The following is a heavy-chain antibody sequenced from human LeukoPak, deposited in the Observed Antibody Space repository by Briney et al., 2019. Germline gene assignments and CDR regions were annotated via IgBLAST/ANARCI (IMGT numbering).Heavy chain of an antibody. Sequence: GASVKVSCKASGYTFTGYYMHWVRQALGQGLEWMGWINPNSGDTHYAQKFQGRVTMTRDTSISTGYMELSRLTSDDTALYYCARGGPSRGSGFYYFDSWGQGTPVTVSS. CDR3: ARGGPSRGSGFYYFDS. V-gene: IGHV1-2*02. J-gene: IGHJ4*02. CDR1: GYTFTGYY. CDR2: INPNSGDT. D-gene: IGHD6-19*01.